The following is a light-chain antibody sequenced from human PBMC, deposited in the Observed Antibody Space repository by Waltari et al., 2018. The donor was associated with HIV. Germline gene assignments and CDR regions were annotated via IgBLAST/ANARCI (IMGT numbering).Light chain of an antibody. CDR1: QSISTY. CDR3: QQGYSSPYT. J-gene: IGKJ2*01. CDR2: AAY. Sequence: DIQMTQSPSSLSASVGARVIITCRASQSISTYLNWYQQKPVKAPKLLIYAAYNLQSGVPSGFSGGGSGTDFTLTISSLQPEDFATYYCQQGYSSPYTFGQGTKLEIK. V-gene: IGKV1-39*01.